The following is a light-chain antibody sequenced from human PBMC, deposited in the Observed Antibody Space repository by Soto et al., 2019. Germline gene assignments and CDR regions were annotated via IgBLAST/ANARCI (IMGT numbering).Light chain of an antibody. V-gene: IGKV3-15*01. CDR3: QQYYSWPS. CDR2: GAS. J-gene: IGKJ5*01. CDR1: QRVSPN. Sequence: EIVMTQSPATLSVSQGESATLSCRASQRVSPNVAWYQRRPGQAPRLLIYGASTRATGIPGRFSGSGSGTEFTLTISSLESEDFAVYYCQQYYSWPSFGQGTRLEIK.